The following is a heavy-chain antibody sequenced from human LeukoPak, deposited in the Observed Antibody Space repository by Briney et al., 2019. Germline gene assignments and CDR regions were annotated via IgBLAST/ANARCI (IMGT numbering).Heavy chain of an antibody. D-gene: IGHD4-23*01. J-gene: IGHJ3*02. CDR3: ARVLQIWALGWENAFDI. CDR1: VGSFGVYH. V-gene: IGHV4-34*01. CDR2: IDHSGRT. Sequence: SESLSVSCVVHVGSFGVYHWSWICQPPGKGLGWIGDIDHSGRTNYYTSIKCRITISVDTSKHQFSLKRSSLTAADTAVYYCARVLQIWALGWENAFDIWGQGKMVTVSS.